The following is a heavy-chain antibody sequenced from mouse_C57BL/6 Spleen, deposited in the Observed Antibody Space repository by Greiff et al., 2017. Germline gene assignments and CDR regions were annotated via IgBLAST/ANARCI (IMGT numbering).Heavy chain of an antibody. CDR1: GYSFTGYY. CDR3: ARRKDSYYYAMDY. V-gene: IGHV1-42*01. CDR2: INPSTGGT. J-gene: IGHJ4*01. Sequence: EVQLQQSGPELVKPGASVKISCKASGYSFTGYYMNWVKQSPEKSLEWIGEINPSTGGTTYNQKFKAKATLTVDKSSSTAYMQLKSLTSEDSAVYYCARRKDSYYYAMDYWGQGTSVTVSS.